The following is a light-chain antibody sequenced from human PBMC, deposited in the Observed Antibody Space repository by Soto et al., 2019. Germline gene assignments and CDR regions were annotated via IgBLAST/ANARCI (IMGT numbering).Light chain of an antibody. CDR3: QPYGSLPWT. CDR1: HSVSANY. V-gene: IGKV3-20*01. CDR2: GAS. Sequence: EIVLTQSPGTLSLSPGEEATLSCRASHSVSANYLAWYQQKPGQTPRPLIDGASSSAIGIPDRFSGSGSGTDFTLSISRLEPEDFAVYYCQPYGSLPWTSGQGTKVEIK. J-gene: IGKJ1*01.